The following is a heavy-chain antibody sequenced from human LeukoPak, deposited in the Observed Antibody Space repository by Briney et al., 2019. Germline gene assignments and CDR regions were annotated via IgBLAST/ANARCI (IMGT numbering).Heavy chain of an antibody. D-gene: IGHD1-1*01. CDR2: IYYDGSNI. J-gene: IGHJ4*02. CDR3: ARDWKTNSFDY. Sequence: GRSLTLSCAASEFTFTTYGMHWVRQAPGKGLEWVAFIYYDGSNIYYADYVKGRFAISRDTSKNTLYLQMDSLRAEDTAIYYCARDWKTNSFDYWGQGTLVTVSS. CDR1: EFTFTTYG. V-gene: IGHV3-33*01.